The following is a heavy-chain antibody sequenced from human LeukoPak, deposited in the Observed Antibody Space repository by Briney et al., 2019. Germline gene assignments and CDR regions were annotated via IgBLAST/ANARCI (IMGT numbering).Heavy chain of an antibody. V-gene: IGHV4-30-2*01. CDR2: IYHSGST. D-gene: IGHD2-2*01. J-gene: IGHJ2*01. CDR3: ARDAPIVVVPAATTGWYFDL. Sequence: SETLSLTCTVSGGSISSGGYYWSWIRQPPGKGLEWIGYIYHSGSTYYNPSLKSRVTISVDRSKNQFSLKLSSVTAADTAVYYCARDAPIVVVPAATTGWYFDLWGRGTLVTVSS. CDR1: GGSISSGGYY.